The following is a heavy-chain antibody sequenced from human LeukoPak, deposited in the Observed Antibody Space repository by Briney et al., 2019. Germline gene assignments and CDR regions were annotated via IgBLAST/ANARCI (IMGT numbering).Heavy chain of an antibody. Sequence: PSGTLSLTCAVSGGSISSSNWWSWVRQPPGKGLEWIGEIYHSGSTNYNPSLKSRITLSVDKSKNQFSLKLSSVTAADTAVYYCARDGRPYYDFWSGPNWFDPWGQGTLVTVSS. CDR1: GGSISSSNW. J-gene: IGHJ5*01. D-gene: IGHD3-3*01. CDR2: IYHSGST. V-gene: IGHV4-4*02. CDR3: ARDGRPYYDFWSGPNWFDP.